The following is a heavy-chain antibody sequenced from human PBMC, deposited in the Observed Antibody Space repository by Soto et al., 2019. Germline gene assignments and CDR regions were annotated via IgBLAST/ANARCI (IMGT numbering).Heavy chain of an antibody. CDR2: FNWNSGTI. Sequence: EMQLVESGGGLVQPGRSLRLSCAVSGLTFENFALTWVRQAPGKGLEWVSGFNWNSGTIAYADSVKGRFTISRDNAKSSLYLHLNGLSPEDTAFDYCAKAPNLVTHWFDPWGQGTLVTVSS. D-gene: IGHD3-9*01. J-gene: IGHJ5*02. CDR3: AKAPNLVTHWFDP. V-gene: IGHV3-9*01. CDR1: GLTFENFA.